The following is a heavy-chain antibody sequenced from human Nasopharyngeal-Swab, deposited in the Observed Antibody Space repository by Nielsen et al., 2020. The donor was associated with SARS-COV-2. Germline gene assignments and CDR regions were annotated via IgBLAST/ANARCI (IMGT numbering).Heavy chain of an antibody. Sequence: PGKGLEWVAVISYDGSNKYYADSVKGRFTISRDNSKNTLYLQMNSLRAEDTAVYYCAKDQVTTVTAQNYFDYWGQGTLVTVSS. J-gene: IGHJ4*02. D-gene: IGHD4-17*01. CDR3: AKDQVTTVTAQNYFDY. V-gene: IGHV3-30*18. CDR2: ISYDGSNK.